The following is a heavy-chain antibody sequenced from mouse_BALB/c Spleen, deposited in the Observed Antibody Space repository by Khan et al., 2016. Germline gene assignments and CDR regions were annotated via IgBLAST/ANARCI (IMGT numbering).Heavy chain of an antibody. V-gene: IGHV3-8*02. CDR3: AKYVGYYFHY. CDR1: GDSITSGY. CDR2: ISYSGST. J-gene: IGHJ2*01. Sequence: EVQLQESGPSLVKPSQTLSLTCSVTGDSITSGYWNWIRKFPGNKLEYMGYISYSGSTYYNPSLTSRISITRDTSTNQYYLQLNSVTTEVTAKYACAKYVGYYFHYWGHGTTLTVTS. D-gene: IGHD2-14*01.